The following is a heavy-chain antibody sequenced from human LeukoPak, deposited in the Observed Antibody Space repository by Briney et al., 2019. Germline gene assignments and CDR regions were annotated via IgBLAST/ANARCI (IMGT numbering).Heavy chain of an antibody. J-gene: IGHJ4*02. CDR3: ARGPGALLH. D-gene: IGHD3-10*01. CDR2: MKRDGSEI. CDR1: GFTFSTYW. Sequence: GGSLRLSCSASGFTFSTYWMSWVRQAPGKGLEWVANMKRDGSEIYYVDSVRGRFAISRDNARNSLYLQMNSLRAEDTAVYYCARGPGALLHWGQGILVTVSS. V-gene: IGHV3-7*01.